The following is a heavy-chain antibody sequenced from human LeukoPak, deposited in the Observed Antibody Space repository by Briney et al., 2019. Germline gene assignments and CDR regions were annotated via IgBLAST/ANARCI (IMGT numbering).Heavy chain of an antibody. CDR3: ATEGGGYYLDY. Sequence: GASVKVSCKASGYTFTIFGISWVRQAPGQGLEWMGWINPNSGGTNYAQKFQGRVTMTRGTSISTAYMELSRLRSDDTAVYYCATEGGGYYLDYWGQGTLVTVSS. CDR1: GYTFTIFG. J-gene: IGHJ4*02. D-gene: IGHD3-3*01. CDR2: INPNSGGT. V-gene: IGHV1-2*02.